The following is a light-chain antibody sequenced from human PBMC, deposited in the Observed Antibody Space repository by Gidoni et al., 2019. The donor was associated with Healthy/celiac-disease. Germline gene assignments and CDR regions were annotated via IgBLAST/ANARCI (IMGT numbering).Light chain of an antibody. CDR1: QSVLYSSNNKNY. J-gene: IGKJ2*01. Sequence: DIVMTQSLDSLAVALGERATINCKSSQSVLYSSNNKNYLAWYQHKPGQPPKLLIYWASTRESGVPDRFSGSGSGTDFTLTISSLQAEDVAVYYCQQYYSTPMYTFGQGTKLEIK. V-gene: IGKV4-1*01. CDR3: QQYYSTPMYT. CDR2: WAS.